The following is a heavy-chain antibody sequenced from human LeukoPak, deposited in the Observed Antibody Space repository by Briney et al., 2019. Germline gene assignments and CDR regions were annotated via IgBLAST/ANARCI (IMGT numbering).Heavy chain of an antibody. Sequence: ASVXXXXXAXGYTFTSYYXHWVRQAPGQGIEWMGIINXSGGSTIYAQKFQGRVTMTRDTSTGTVYMEVSRLRYEERAVYYCARGESNYDILTGYLDYWGQGTLVTVSS. CDR1: GYTFTSYY. J-gene: IGHJ4*02. D-gene: IGHD3-9*01. CDR2: INXSGGST. V-gene: IGHV1-46*03. CDR3: ARGESNYDILTGYLDY.